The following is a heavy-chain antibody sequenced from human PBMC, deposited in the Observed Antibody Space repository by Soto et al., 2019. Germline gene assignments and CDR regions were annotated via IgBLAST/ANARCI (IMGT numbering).Heavy chain of an antibody. Sequence: ASVKVSCKASGYTFTSYVISWVRQAPGQGLEWMGWISAYNGNTNYAQKLQGRVTMTTDTSTSTAYMELRSLRSDDTAVYYCARVDGVASLRGYYYYGMDVWGQGTTVTVSS. CDR3: ARVDGVASLRGYYYYGMDV. D-gene: IGHD3-3*01. CDR1: GYTFTSYV. J-gene: IGHJ6*02. CDR2: ISAYNGNT. V-gene: IGHV1-18*01.